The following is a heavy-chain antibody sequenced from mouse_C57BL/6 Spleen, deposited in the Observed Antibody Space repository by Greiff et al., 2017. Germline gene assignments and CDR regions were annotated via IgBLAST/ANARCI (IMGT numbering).Heavy chain of an antibody. V-gene: IGHV1-82*01. CDR1: GYAFSSSW. CDR3: ATYDYGVPFDY. CDR2: IYPGDGDT. Sequence: VQGVESGPELVKPGASVKISCKASGYAFSSSWMNWVKQRPGKGLEWIGRIYPGDGDTNYNGKFKGKATLTADKSSSTAYMQLSSLTSEDSAVYSCATYDYGVPFDYWGQGTTLTAAS. J-gene: IGHJ2*01. D-gene: IGHD2-4*01.